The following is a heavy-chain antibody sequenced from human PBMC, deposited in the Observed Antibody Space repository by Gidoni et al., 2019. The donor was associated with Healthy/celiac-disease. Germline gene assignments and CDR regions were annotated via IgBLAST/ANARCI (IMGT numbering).Heavy chain of an antibody. CDR3: ANADFWSGYYVDS. D-gene: IGHD3-3*01. CDR2: ISVIGGST. Sequence: EVQLLESGGGLVQPGGSLRLSCAASGLTVSSYAMSWVRQAPGKGREWVSAISVIGGSTYYAASVKGRFTISRDNSKNTLYLQMNSLRAEDTAVYYCANADFWSGYYVDSWGQGTLVTVSS. CDR1: GLTVSSYA. V-gene: IGHV3-23*01. J-gene: IGHJ4*02.